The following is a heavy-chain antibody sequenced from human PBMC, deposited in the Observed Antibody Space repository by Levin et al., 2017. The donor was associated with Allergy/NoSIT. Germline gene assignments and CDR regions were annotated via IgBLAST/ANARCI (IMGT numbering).Heavy chain of an antibody. J-gene: IGHJ4*02. CDR1: GFTFSSYG. CDR3: AKEPNTYYDFWSGLGYYFDY. Sequence: GGSLRLSCAASGFTFSSYGMHWVRQAPGKGLEWVAVISYDGSNKYYADSVKGRFTISRDNSKNTLYLQMNSLRAEDTAVYYCAKEPNTYYDFWSGLGYYFDYWGQGTLVTVSS. D-gene: IGHD3-3*01. CDR2: ISYDGSNK. V-gene: IGHV3-30*18.